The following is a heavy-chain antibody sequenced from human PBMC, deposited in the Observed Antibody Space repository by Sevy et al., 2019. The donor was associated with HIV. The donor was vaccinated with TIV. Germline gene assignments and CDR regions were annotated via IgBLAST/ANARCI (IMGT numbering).Heavy chain of an antibody. CDR2: ITRNSYEAYGGKT. Sequence: GGSLRLSCTTSGFTFEDYALSWFRQAPGKGLEWVAFITRNSYEAYGGKTDYAASVKGRLIISRDDSKSIAYLQMNSLKTEDTAVYYCTRGLATADTPEYYFDYWGQGTLVTVSS. J-gene: IGHJ4*02. CDR1: GFTFEDYA. V-gene: IGHV3-49*03. D-gene: IGHD5-12*01. CDR3: TRGLATADTPEYYFDY.